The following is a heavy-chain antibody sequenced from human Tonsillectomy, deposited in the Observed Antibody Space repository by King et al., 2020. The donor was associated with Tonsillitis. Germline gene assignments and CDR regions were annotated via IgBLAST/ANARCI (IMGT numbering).Heavy chain of an antibody. J-gene: IGHJ5*02. CDR2: IYYDGTT. CDR3: ARDPGYSRGFDP. CDR1: CGSISSTSYY. Sequence: QLQESGPGLVKPSDTLSLTCSVACGSISSTSYYWAWIRQPPGKGPEWIASIYYDGTTYYNPSLQSRLTISVDTTRNQFSLRLSYVTAADTAVYYCARDPGYSRGFDPWGQGMLVTVSS. D-gene: IGHD3-22*01. V-gene: IGHV4-39*02.